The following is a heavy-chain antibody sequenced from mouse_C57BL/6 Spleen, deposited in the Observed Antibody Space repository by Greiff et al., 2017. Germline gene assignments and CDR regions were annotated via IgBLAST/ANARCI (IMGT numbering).Heavy chain of an antibody. Sequence: EVQLQQSGPGLVKPSQSLSLTCSVTGYSITSGYYWNWIRQFPGNKLEWMGYISYDGSNNYNPSLKNRISITRDTSKNQFFLKLNSVTTEDTATYYCAELGGFAYWGQGTLVTVSA. J-gene: IGHJ3*01. D-gene: IGHD4-1*01. V-gene: IGHV3-6*01. CDR3: AELGGFAY. CDR1: GYSITSGYY. CDR2: ISYDGSN.